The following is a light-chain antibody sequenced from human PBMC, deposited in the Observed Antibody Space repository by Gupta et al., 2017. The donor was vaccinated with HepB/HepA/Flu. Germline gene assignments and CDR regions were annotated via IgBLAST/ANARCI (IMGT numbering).Light chain of an antibody. V-gene: IGLV2-14*03. J-gene: IGLJ2*01. CDR3: SSYTDRNTL. Sequence: QAALTQPASVPGSPGQSLTISCTGTSSDIGGYNFVSWYQQQPGKAPKLMLFDVTNRPSGVSARFSGSKSGNTASLTISGLQAEDEADYYCSSYTDRNTLFGGGTKLTVL. CDR2: DVT. CDR1: SSDIGGYNF.